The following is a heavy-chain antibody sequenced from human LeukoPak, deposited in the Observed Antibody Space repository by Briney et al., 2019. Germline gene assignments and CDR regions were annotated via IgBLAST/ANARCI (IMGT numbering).Heavy chain of an antibody. CDR2: IYPGDSDT. D-gene: IGHD1-26*01. V-gene: IGHV5-51*01. CDR1: GYSFTSYW. Sequence: GESLQISCKGSGYSFTSYWIGWVRQMPGKGLEWMGIIYPGDSDTRYSPSFQGQVTISADKSISTAYLQWSSLKASDTAMYYCARHKSGGSYYTALRVAFDIWGQGTMVTVSS. CDR3: ARHKSGGSYYTALRVAFDI. J-gene: IGHJ3*02.